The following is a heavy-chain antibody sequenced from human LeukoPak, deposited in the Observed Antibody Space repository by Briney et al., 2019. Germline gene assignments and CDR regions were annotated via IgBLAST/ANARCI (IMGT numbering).Heavy chain of an antibody. J-gene: IGHJ4*02. D-gene: IGHD2-21*01. Sequence: PGGSLRLSCAASGFTFSAYWMHWVRQAPGKGLVWVSRITGDGTSTSYADSVKGRFTVSRDNAKNTLYLQMNSLRAEDTAVYHCARGGVVGALDDWGQGTLVTVSS. V-gene: IGHV3-74*01. CDR3: ARGGVVGALDD. CDR2: ITGDGTST. CDR1: GFTFSAYW.